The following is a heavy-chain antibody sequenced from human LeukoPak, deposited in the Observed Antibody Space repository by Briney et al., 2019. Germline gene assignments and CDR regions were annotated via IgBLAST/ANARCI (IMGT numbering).Heavy chain of an antibody. CDR3: AKEEVPNDY. J-gene: IGHJ4*02. CDR2: ISGSGGST. Sequence: GGSLRLPCVASGFICSTYWMTWVRQAPGKGLEWVSAISGSGGSTYYADSVKGRFTISRDNSKNTLYLQMNSLRAEDTAVYYCAKEEVPNDYWGQGTLVTVSS. CDR1: GFICSTYW. V-gene: IGHV3-23*01. D-gene: IGHD2-2*01.